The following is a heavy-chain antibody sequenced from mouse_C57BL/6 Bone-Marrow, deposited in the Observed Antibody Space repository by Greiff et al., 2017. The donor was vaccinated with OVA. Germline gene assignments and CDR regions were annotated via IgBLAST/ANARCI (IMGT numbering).Heavy chain of an antibody. J-gene: IGHJ1*03. V-gene: IGHV1-4*01. D-gene: IGHD4-1*01. CDR2: INPSSGYT. Sequence: VQLQQSGAELARPGASVKMSCKASGYTFTSYTMHWVKQRPGQGLEWIGYINPSSGYTKYNQKFKDKATLTGDKSSSTAYMQLSSLTSEDSAVYYCAREANWDDWYFDVWGTGTTVTVSS. CDR3: AREANWDDWYFDV. CDR1: GYTFTSYT.